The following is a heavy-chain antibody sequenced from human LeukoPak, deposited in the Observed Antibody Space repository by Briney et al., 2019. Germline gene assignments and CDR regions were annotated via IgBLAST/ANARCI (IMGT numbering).Heavy chain of an antibody. D-gene: IGHD2-2*01. Sequence: PGGSLRLSCAASGFTFSSYSMNWVRQAPGKGLEWVSSISSSSSYIYYADSVKGRFTISRDNAKNSLYLQMNSLRAEDTAVYYCAKDFRLSGIVVVPAAWGYWGQGTLVTVSS. V-gene: IGHV3-21*01. CDR1: GFTFSSYS. CDR2: ISSSSSYI. CDR3: AKDFRLSGIVVVPAAWGY. J-gene: IGHJ4*02.